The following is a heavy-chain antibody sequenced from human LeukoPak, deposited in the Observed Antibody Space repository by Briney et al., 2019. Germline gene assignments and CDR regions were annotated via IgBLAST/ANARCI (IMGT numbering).Heavy chain of an antibody. V-gene: IGHV4-30-4*07. CDR3: ARRAGAYSHPYDY. CDR1: GGSISSGGYS. Sequence: SETLSLTCAVSGGSISSGGYSWSWIRQPPGKGLEWIGYIYYSVNTYYSPSLKSRVTISVDTSKNQFSLKLSSVTAEDTAVYYCARRAGAYSHPYDYWGQGTLVTVSS. J-gene: IGHJ4*02. CDR2: IYYSVNT. D-gene: IGHD4/OR15-4a*01.